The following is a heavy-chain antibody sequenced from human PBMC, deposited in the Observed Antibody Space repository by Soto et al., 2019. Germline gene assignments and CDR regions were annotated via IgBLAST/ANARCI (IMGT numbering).Heavy chain of an antibody. CDR2: IRSKANSYAT. CDR3: TRFGELSEQYYYYGMDV. Sequence: GGSLRLSCAASGFTFSGSAMHWVRQASGKGLEWVGRIRSKANSYATAYAASVKGRFTISRDDSKNTAYLQMNSLKTEDTAVYYCTRFGELSEQYYYYGMDVWGQGTTVTVSS. V-gene: IGHV3-73*01. CDR1: GFTFSGSA. J-gene: IGHJ6*02. D-gene: IGHD3-10*01.